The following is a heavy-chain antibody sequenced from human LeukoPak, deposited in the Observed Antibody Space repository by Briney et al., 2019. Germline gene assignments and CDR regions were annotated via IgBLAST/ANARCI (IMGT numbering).Heavy chain of an antibody. J-gene: IGHJ6*02. CDR1: GFTFSSYD. CDR3: ARGGLAGAGYYGMDV. V-gene: IGHV3-13*01. CDR2: IGTAGDT. D-gene: IGHD6-19*01. Sequence: GGSLRLPCAASGFTFSSYDMHWVRQATGKGLEWVSAIGTAGDTHYPGSVKGRFTISRENAKNSLYLQMNSLRAGDTAVYYCARGGLAGAGYYGMDVWGQGTTVTVSS.